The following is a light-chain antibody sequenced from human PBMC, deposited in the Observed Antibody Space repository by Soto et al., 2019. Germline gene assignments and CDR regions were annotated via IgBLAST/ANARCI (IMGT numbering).Light chain of an antibody. J-gene: IGLJ1*01. Sequence: VLTQPPSVSGAPGQRVTISCTGSSSNIGAGYDVHWYQQLPGTAPKLLIYGNSNRPSGVPDRFSGSKSGTSASLAITGLQAEDEADYYCQSYDSTLSGYYVFGTGTKVTV. V-gene: IGLV1-40*01. CDR3: QSYDSTLSGYYV. CDR2: GNS. CDR1: SSNIGAGYD.